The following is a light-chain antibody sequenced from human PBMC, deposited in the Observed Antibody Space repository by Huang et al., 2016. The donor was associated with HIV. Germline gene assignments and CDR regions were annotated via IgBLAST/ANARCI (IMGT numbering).Light chain of an antibody. CDR1: QGIPNY. CDR3: QQFSSYPLT. CDR2: AAS. V-gene: IGKV1-9*01. Sequence: IQLTQSPSSLSIYVGDKVTITCRASQGIPNYVAWYQQRPGKAPKLLIYAASTLQNGVPSRFSGSGSGADFALSIANVQPEDSATYYCQQFSSYPLTFGGGTKVEIK. J-gene: IGKJ4*01.